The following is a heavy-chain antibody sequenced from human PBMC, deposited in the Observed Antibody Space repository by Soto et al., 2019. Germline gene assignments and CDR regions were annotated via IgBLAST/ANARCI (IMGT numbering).Heavy chain of an antibody. J-gene: IGHJ4*02. Sequence: EVQLLESGGGLVQPGGSLRLSCAASGFTFSNYAMSWVRQAPGKGLEWVSAISGGGGSTYYADSVKGRFTISRDNSKNTLYLQLNSLRVEDTAVFYCAKGNQEYRSSSRYFDCWGQGTLVTVSP. CDR2: ISGGGGST. D-gene: IGHD6-6*01. CDR1: GFTFSNYA. V-gene: IGHV3-23*01. CDR3: AKGNQEYRSSSRYFDC.